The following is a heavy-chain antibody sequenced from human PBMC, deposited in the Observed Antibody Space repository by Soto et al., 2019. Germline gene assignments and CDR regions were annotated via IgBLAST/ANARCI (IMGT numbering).Heavy chain of an antibody. CDR3: ARVDNLTYEYGFDI. CDR1: GGSIGSYS. D-gene: IGHD1-20*01. CDR2: IYYSGST. Sequence: SETLSLTCTGSGGSIGSYSWSWIRQPPEKGLEWIGYIYYSGSTNYHPALKSRATISVDTSKNQFSLKLSSVTAADTAVYYCARVDNLTYEYGFDIWGQGTMVTVSS. J-gene: IGHJ3*02. V-gene: IGHV4-59*01.